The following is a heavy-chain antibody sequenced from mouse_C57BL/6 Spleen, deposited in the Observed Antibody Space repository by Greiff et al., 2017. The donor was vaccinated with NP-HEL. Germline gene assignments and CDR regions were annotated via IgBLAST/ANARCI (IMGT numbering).Heavy chain of an antibody. D-gene: IGHD1-1*01. J-gene: IGHJ1*03. CDR1: GFTFTDYY. CDR3: ARYAYYYGSSYGYFDV. V-gene: IGHV7-3*01. Sequence: EVMLVESGGGLVQPGGSLSLSCAASGFTFTDYYMSWVRQPPGKALEWLGFIRNKANGYTTEYSASVKGRFTISRDNSKSILYLQMNALRAEDSATYYCARYAYYYGSSYGYFDVWGTGTTVTVSS. CDR2: IRNKANGYTT.